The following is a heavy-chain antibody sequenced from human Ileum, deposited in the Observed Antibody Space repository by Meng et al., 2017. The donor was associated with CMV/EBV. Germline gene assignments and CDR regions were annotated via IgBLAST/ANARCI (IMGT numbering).Heavy chain of an antibody. CDR1: GFTFSRYA. D-gene: IGHD1-20*01. V-gene: IGHV3-64*02. J-gene: IGHJ4*02. CDR2: ISSNGGST. CDR3: ARGITGVPLDY. Sequence: LSCAASGFTFSRYAMHWVRQAPGKGLEYVSAISSNGGSTYYADSVKGRFTISRDNSKNTLYLQMGSLRDEDMAVYYCARGITGVPLDYWGQGTLVTISS.